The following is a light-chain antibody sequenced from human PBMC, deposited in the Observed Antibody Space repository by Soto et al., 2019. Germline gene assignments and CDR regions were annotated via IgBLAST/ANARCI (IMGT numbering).Light chain of an antibody. CDR2: RAS. Sequence: EIVLTQSPGTLSLSPGERATLSCRASQSVSSDYVAWYQQKPGQTPKVLIYRASSRATGIPDRFSSSASGTDFTLTISRLEPEDFAVYYCQQYGSSPLTFGGGTKVEIK. CDR1: QSVSSDY. CDR3: QQYGSSPLT. V-gene: IGKV3-20*01. J-gene: IGKJ4*01.